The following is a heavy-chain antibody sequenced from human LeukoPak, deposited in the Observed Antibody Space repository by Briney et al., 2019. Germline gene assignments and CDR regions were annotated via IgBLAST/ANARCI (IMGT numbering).Heavy chain of an antibody. D-gene: IGHD3-10*01. CDR3: ARDRSFGSSGWFGELSGPSGFDP. CDR1: GFTFSSYA. Sequence: SGGSLRLSCAASGFTFSSYAMHWVRQAPGKGLEWVAVISYDGSNKYYADSVKGRFTISRDNSKNTLYLQMNSLRAEDTAVYYCARDRSFGSSGWFGELSGPSGFDPWGQGTLVTVSS. CDR2: ISYDGSNK. J-gene: IGHJ5*02. V-gene: IGHV3-30-3*01.